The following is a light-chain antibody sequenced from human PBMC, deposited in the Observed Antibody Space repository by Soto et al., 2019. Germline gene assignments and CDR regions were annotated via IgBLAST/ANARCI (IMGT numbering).Light chain of an antibody. J-gene: IGKJ3*01. CDR2: AAS. V-gene: IGKV1-6*01. Sequence: AIQMTHSPSSLSASVGDRVTITCRASQGIRNDLGWYQQKPGKAPKLLIYAASSLQSGVPSRFSGSGSGTGLARTISSLQPEDFATYYCLQDYNYQFTVGPGTKVDIK. CDR1: QGIRND. CDR3: LQDYNYQFT.